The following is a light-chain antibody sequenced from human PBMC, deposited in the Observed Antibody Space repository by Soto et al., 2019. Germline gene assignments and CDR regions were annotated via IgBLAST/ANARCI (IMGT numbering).Light chain of an antibody. CDR2: GAS. CDR1: QSVSTRY. V-gene: IGKV3-20*01. J-gene: IGKJ2*01. Sequence: ESMLTQSPGTLSLSPGERATLSCRASQSVSTRYLAWYQQKPGQAPRLLIYGASIRAAGIPDRFRGSGSGTDVTLTICSLEPEDFAVYYCHQFGSSPLAFTFGQGTKLEI. CDR3: HQFGSSPLAFT.